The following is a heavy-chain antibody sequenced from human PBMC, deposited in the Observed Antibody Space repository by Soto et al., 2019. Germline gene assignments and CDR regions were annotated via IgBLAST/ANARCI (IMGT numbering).Heavy chain of an antibody. CDR1: GGTFSSYT. Sequence: ASVKVSCKASGGTFSSYTISWVRQAPGQGLEWMGRIIPILGIANYAQKFQGRVTITADKSTSTAYMELSSLRSEDTAVYYCAIEYCSGGSRYFDDFWSQGSLDPGSS. CDR3: AIEYCSGGSRYFDDF. D-gene: IGHD2-15*01. J-gene: IGHJ4*02. CDR2: IIPILGIA. V-gene: IGHV1-69*04.